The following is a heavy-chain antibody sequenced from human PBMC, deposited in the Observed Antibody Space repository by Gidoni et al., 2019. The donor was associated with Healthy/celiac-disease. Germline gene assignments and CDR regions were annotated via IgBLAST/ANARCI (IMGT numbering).Heavy chain of an antibody. J-gene: IGHJ6*03. CDR1: GGSLSSSRYY. CDR2: IYYSGST. CDR3: ARRDYYYYYMDV. Sequence: QLHLQESGPGLVKPSETLSLTCTVTGGSLSSSRYYWGWIRQPPGKGLEWIGSIYYSGSTYYSPSLKSRVTISLDTSKNQFSLKLSSVTAADTAVYYCARRDYYYYYMDVWGKGTTVTVSS. V-gene: IGHV4-39*01.